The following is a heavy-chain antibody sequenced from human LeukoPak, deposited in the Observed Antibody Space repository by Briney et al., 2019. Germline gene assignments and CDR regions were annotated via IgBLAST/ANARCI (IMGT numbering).Heavy chain of an antibody. J-gene: IGHJ4*02. D-gene: IGHD5-18*01. Sequence: GGSLRLSCAASGFTFSSYGMHWVRQAPGKGLEWAAFIRYDGSNKYYADSVKGRFTISRDNSKNTLYLQMNSLRAEDTAVYYCAKDILRLWSFFDYWGQGTLVTVSS. CDR2: IRYDGSNK. CDR1: GFTFSSYG. V-gene: IGHV3-30*02. CDR3: AKDILRLWSFFDY.